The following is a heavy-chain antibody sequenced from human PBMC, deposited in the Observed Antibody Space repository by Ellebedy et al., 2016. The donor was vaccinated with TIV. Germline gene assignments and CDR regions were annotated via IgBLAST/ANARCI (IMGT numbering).Heavy chain of an antibody. Sequence: GESLKISCAASGFTFSSYWMQWVRQAPGKGLVWVSGINNDGSSTYYADSVKGRFTVSRDNAKNTLYLQMSSLRADDTAVYYCVTWGQSYGRWGQGSLVTISS. D-gene: IGHD3-16*01. CDR1: GFTFSSYW. J-gene: IGHJ4*02. V-gene: IGHV3-74*01. CDR3: VTWGQSYGR. CDR2: INNDGSST.